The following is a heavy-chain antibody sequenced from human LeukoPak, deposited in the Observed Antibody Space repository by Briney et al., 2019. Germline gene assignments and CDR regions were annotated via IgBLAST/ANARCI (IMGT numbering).Heavy chain of an antibody. J-gene: IGHJ4*02. CDR2: ITGSGGST. CDR3: ARELFDFDY. CDR1: GFTFDNFA. Sequence: GGSLRLSCAPSGFTFDNFAMTWVRQAPGKGLEWVSEITGSGGSTHYADSVKGRFTISRDNSKNTLYLQMNSLRAEDTAIYYCARELFDFDYWGQGTLVTVSS. V-gene: IGHV3-23*01. D-gene: IGHD3-10*01.